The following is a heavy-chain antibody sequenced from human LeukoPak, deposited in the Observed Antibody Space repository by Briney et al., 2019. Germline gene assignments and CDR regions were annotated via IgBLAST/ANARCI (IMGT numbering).Heavy chain of an antibody. J-gene: IGHJ4*02. V-gene: IGHV3-49*04. Sequence: GGSLRLSCAASGFTFSSYSMNWVRQAPGKGLEWVGFIRSKAYGGTTEYAASVKGRFTISRDDSKSIAYLQMNSLKTEDTAVYYCTRGFAATVTRLDYWGQGTLVTVSS. CDR1: GFTFSSYS. CDR3: TRGFAATVTRLDY. CDR2: IRSKAYGGTT. D-gene: IGHD4-17*01.